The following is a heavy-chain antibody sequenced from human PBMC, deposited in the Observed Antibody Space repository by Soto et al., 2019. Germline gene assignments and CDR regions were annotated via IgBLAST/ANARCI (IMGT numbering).Heavy chain of an antibody. Sequence: QVQLVQSGAEVKKPGASVKVSCKASGYTFTGYYMHWVRQAPGQGLEWMGWINPNSGGTNYAQKFQGWVTMTRDTSISTAYMELSRLRSDDTAVYYCARGEDSSGWYSGWFDPWGQGTLVTVSS. CDR3: ARGEDSSGWYSGWFDP. J-gene: IGHJ5*02. CDR1: GYTFTGYY. V-gene: IGHV1-2*04. CDR2: INPNSGGT. D-gene: IGHD6-19*01.